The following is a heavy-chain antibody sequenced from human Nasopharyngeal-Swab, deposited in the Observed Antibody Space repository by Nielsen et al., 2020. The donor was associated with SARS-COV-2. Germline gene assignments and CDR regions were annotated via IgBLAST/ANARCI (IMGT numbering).Heavy chain of an antibody. D-gene: IGHD3-10*01. CDR1: GFIFSDYT. V-gene: IGHV3-21*01. CDR2: ICSTSRYI. Sequence: GESLKISCAASGFIFSDYTINWVRQAPGKGLEWVSSICSTSRYIFHADSVRGRFTISRDNAKKSVFLQMDRLRVEDTAVYYCARSRGAEVLAVEHYWGQGTPVTVSS. J-gene: IGHJ4*02. CDR3: ARSRGAEVLAVEHY.